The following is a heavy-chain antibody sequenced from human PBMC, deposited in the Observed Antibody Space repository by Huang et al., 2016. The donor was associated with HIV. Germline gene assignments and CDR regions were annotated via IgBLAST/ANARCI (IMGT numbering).Heavy chain of an antibody. J-gene: IGHJ4*02. V-gene: IGHV3-23*01. CDR1: GFTFNIYA. Sequence: EVRLLESGGRLVQSGESLRLSCAASGFTFNIYAMSWVRQARGKGREWGGGSSGSGDTQNYPDSVKGRFTISRDNSRSILYLQMNSLGVEATAMYYCAKPYSGSSNQVFDYWGQGTLVTVSS. CDR2: SSGSGDTQ. CDR3: AKPYSGSSNQVFDY. D-gene: IGHD1-26*01.